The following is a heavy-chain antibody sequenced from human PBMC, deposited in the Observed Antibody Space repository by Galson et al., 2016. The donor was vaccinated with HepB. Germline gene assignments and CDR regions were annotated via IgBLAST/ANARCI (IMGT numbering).Heavy chain of an antibody. Sequence: SETLSLTCTVSGGYISDNPHYWGWIRQPPGKGLEWIGSVYYSGTTYYNPSLKSRITISVDTSKSQFSLKLTSVSAADTAIYHCVRVIISGNNVVFDVWGQGTMVSVSS. J-gene: IGHJ3*01. D-gene: IGHD1-20*01. V-gene: IGHV4-39*01. CDR1: GGYISDNPHY. CDR3: VRVIISGNNVVFDV. CDR2: VYYSGTT.